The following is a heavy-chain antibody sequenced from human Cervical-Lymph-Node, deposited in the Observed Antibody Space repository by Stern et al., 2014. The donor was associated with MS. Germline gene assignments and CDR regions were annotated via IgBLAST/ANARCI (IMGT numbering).Heavy chain of an antibody. CDR3: ARDRQHCTATNCYVAGMDV. CDR2: ITSSSTYI. V-gene: IGHV3-21*06. Sequence: EVQLVESGGGLVKPGGSLRLSCAASGFALSGHSMNWARQAPGKGLEWVSSITSSSTYIFYADSVKGRFTISRDNANNSLSLHMNNLRAEDTAVYFCARDRQHCTATNCYVAGMDVWGQGTAVTVSS. CDR1: GFALSGHS. D-gene: IGHD3-10*02. J-gene: IGHJ6*02.